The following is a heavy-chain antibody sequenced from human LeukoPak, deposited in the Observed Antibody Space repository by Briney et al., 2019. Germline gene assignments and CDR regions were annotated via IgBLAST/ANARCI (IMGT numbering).Heavy chain of an antibody. CDR1: GLTVSSYY. Sequence: GGSLRLSCAASGLTVSSYYMIWVRQTPGKGLEWVSCIYSGGTTYYADFVKGRFITSRNNSKHTLYLQITSLTAEDTAVFYCARDRSGYGYFDYWGQGTLVTVSS. V-gene: IGHV3-66*01. CDR2: IYSGGTT. J-gene: IGHJ4*02. CDR3: ARDRSGYGYFDY. D-gene: IGHD6-13*01.